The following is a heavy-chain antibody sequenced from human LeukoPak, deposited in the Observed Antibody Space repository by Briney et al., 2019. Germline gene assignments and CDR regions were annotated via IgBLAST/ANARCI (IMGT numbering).Heavy chain of an antibody. Sequence: ASVKVSCKASGYTFTGYYMHWVRQAPGQGLEWMGWINPSSGGTNYAQKFQGRVTMTRDTSTSTVYMELSSLRSEDTAVYYCARDDLTFGGVIQGGDYWGQGTLVTVSS. CDR1: GYTFTGYY. CDR2: INPSSGGT. J-gene: IGHJ4*02. V-gene: IGHV1-2*02. CDR3: ARDDLTFGGVIQGGDY. D-gene: IGHD3-16*02.